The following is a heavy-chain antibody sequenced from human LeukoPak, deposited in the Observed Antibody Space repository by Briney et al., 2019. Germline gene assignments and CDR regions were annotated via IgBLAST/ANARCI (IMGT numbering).Heavy chain of an antibody. J-gene: IGHJ6*03. CDR1: GGSISSYY. CDR2: IYYSGST. V-gene: IGHV4-59*01. CDR3: ARDIVVPAAMNYYYYMDV. Sequence: PSETLSLTCTVSGGSISSYYWSWIRQPPGKGLEWIGYIYYSGSTNYNPSLKSRVTISVDTSKNQFSLKLSSVTAADTAVYYCARDIVVPAAMNYYYYMDVWGKGTTVTVSS. D-gene: IGHD2-2*01.